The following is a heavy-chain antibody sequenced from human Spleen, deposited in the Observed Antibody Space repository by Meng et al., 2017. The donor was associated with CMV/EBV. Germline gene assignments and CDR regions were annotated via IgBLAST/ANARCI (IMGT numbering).Heavy chain of an antibody. CDR2: INHSGST. CDR3: ARGSGSSSRRDYYYYGMDV. CDR1: GGSFSGYY. V-gene: IGHV4-34*01. Sequence: SETLSLTCAVYGGSFSGYYWSWIRQPPGKGLEWIGEINHSGSTNYNPSLKSRVTISVDTSKNQFSLKLSSVTAADTAVYYCARGSGSSSRRDYYYYGMDVWGQGTTVTVSS. D-gene: IGHD6-6*01. J-gene: IGHJ6*02.